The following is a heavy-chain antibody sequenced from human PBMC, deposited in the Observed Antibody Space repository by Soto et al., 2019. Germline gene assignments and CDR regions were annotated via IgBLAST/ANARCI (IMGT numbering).Heavy chain of an antibody. V-gene: IGHV1-2*04. CDR2: INPNSGGT. D-gene: IGHD3-3*01. Sequence: QVQLVQSGAKVKKPGASEKVSCKASGYTFTGYYMHWVRQAPGQGLEWMGWINPNSGGTNYAQKFQGWVTMTRDTSISTAYMELSRMRSDDTAVYYCASVVGNFWCGYSDYYGMDVWGQGTTVTVSS. J-gene: IGHJ6*02. CDR1: GYTFTGYY. CDR3: ASVVGNFWCGYSDYYGMDV.